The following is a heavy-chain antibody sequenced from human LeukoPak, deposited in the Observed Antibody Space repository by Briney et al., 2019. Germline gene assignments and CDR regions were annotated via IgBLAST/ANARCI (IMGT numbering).Heavy chain of an antibody. CDR2: INHSGST. Sequence: SETLSLNCSVYGVSFYGYYWVWIRHPPGKGRVGIGEINHSGSTNYHPSLKSRVTISVDTSKKEFTQQLSPVTAANTAVYCCARVSSYDYSERPGCRLDYWGQGTLVTVSS. CDR3: ARVSSYDYSERPGCRLDY. D-gene: IGHD4-11*01. V-gene: IGHV4-34*01. J-gene: IGHJ4*02. CDR1: GVSFYGYY.